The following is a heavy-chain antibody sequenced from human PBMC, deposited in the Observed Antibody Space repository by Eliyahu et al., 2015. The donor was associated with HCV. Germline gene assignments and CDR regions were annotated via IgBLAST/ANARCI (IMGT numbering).Heavy chain of an antibody. CDR1: GGSIXXYX. D-gene: IGHD6-19*01. Sequence: QVQLQESGPGLVKSSETLSLTCTXSGGSIXXYXWSXIRQFPGKGLEWVGXIYYSGSPNSNPSLRSRVTMSVETSKNQXSLKLTSVTAADTAVYYCASGGGGIAVAGTGGWFDPWGQGTLVTVSS. CDR2: IYYSGSP. CDR3: ASGGGGIAVAGTGGWFDP. V-gene: IGHV4-59*01. J-gene: IGHJ5*02.